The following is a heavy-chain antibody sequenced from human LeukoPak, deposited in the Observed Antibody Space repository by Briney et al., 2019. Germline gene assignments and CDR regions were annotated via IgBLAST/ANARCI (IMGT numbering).Heavy chain of an antibody. V-gene: IGHV1-8*02. CDR2: MNPNSGNT. CDR1: GYTFTGYY. Sequence: ASVKVSCKASGYTFTGYYMHWVRQAPGQGLEWMGWMNPNSGNTGYAQKFQGRVTMTRNTSISTAYMELSSLRSEDTAVYYCAITRGVIDYWGQGTLVTVFS. J-gene: IGHJ4*02. CDR3: AITRGVIDY. D-gene: IGHD3-10*01.